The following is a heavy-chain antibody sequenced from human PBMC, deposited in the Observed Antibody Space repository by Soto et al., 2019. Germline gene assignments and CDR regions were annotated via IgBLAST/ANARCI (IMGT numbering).Heavy chain of an antibody. Sequence: PSETLSLTCSVSYDSVSSRDYYWGWIRQPPGKGLEWIGSFYYGGSTYYNWSLKSRVTISVDTSKNQFSLKLISVTAADTAVYYCARLLLYSSSWYPRGYFDYWGQGTLVTVSS. D-gene: IGHD6-13*01. CDR3: ARLLLYSSSWYPRGYFDY. J-gene: IGHJ4*02. CDR1: YDSVSSRDYY. V-gene: IGHV4-39*01. CDR2: FYYGGST.